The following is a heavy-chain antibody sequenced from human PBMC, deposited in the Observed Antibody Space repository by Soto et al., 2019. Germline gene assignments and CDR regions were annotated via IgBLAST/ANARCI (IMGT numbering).Heavy chain of an antibody. CDR1: GFSLSTRGVG. Sequence: QITLKESGPTLVKPTQTLTLSCTFSGFSLSTRGVGVGWIRQPPGKTLEWLALIYWNDDKRYSPSLTSRLTITKDTSNNQVVLTMTSMDPVDTATYYCSHRPFLSRWYVWYFDLWGRGTLVTVSS. CDR2: IYWNDDK. D-gene: IGHD6-13*01. V-gene: IGHV2-5*01. CDR3: SHRPFLSRWYVWYFDL. J-gene: IGHJ2*01.